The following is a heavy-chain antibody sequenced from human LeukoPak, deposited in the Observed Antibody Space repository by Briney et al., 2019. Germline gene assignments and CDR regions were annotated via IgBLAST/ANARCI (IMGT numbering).Heavy chain of an antibody. CDR2: ISSSSSYI. J-gene: IGHJ4*02. D-gene: IGHD6-6*01. CDR3: ARGPKGFGRQLYYFDY. V-gene: IGHV3-21*01. Sequence: GGSLRLSCAASGFTFSSYSMNWVRQAPGKGLEWVSSISSSSSYIYYADSVKGRFTISRDNVKNSLYLQMNSLRAEDTAVYYCARGPKGFGRQLYYFDYWGQGTLVTVSS. CDR1: GFTFSSYS.